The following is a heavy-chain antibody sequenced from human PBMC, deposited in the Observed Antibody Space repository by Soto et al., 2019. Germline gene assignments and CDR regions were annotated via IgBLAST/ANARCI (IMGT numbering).Heavy chain of an antibody. Sequence: PSETLSLTCTVSGGSISSGGYYWSWIRQHPGKGLEWIGYIYYSGSTYYNPSLKSRVTISVDTSKNQFSLKLSSVTAADTAVYYCARTYYDFWSGYYRSYYFDYWGQGTLVTV. CDR3: ARTYYDFWSGYYRSYYFDY. J-gene: IGHJ4*02. CDR1: GGSISSGGYY. CDR2: IYYSGST. D-gene: IGHD3-3*01. V-gene: IGHV4-31*03.